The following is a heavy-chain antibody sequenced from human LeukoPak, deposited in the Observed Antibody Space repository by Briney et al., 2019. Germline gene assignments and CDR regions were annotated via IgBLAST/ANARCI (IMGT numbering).Heavy chain of an antibody. CDR3: ARDRVGKLAYCGGDCYSA. J-gene: IGHJ5*02. V-gene: IGHV3-11*01. CDR1: GFTFSDYY. Sequence: GGSLRLSCAASGFTFSDYYMSWIRQAPGKGLEWFSYISSSCSTIYSADSVKGRFTISRDNAKNSLYLQMNSLRAEDTAVYYCARDRVGKLAYCGGDCYSAWGQGPLVTVSS. D-gene: IGHD2-21*02. CDR2: ISSSCSTI.